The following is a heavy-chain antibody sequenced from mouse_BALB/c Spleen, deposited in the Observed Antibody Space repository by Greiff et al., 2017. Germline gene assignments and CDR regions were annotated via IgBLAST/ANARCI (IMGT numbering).Heavy chain of an antibody. V-gene: IGHV5-6*01. CDR1: GFTFSSYG. CDR2: ISSGGSYT. CDR3: ARHEDGYYAMDY. D-gene: IGHD2-3*01. J-gene: IGHJ4*01. Sequence: EGKLVESGGDLVKPGGSLKLSCAASGFTFSSYGMSWVRQTPDKRLEWVATISSGGSYTYYPDSVKGRFTISRDNAKNTLYLQMSSLKSEDTAMYYCARHEDGYYAMDYWGQGTSVTVSS.